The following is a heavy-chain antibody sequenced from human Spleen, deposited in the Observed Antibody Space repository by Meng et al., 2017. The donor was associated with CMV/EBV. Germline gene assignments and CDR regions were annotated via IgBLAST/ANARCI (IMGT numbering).Heavy chain of an antibody. D-gene: IGHD6-19*01. CDR3: ARDKEGSSGWYTWFDP. J-gene: IGHJ5*02. Sequence: VQLHESGHGLVKPSDAPSLTCTVSGCSSRSRSAYLCLIRQPPGKGLEWIGSIYYSGSTYYTPSLKSRGTISVDTSKNQFSLKLSSVTAADTAVYYCARDKEGSSGWYTWFDPWGQGTLVTVSS. CDR1: GCSSRSRSAY. CDR2: IYYSGST. V-gene: IGHV4-39*07.